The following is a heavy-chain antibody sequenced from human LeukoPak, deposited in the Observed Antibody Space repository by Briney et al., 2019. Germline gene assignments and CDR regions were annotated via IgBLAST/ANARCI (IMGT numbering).Heavy chain of an antibody. CDR3: ARDLSSGWYVGSDY. CDR1: GFTFSSYA. V-gene: IGHV3-30-3*01. CDR2: ISYDGSNK. Sequence: GRSLRLSCAASGFTFSSYAMHWVRQAPGKGLEWVAVISYDGSNKYYADSVKGRFTISRDNSKNTLYLQMNSLRAEDTAVYYCARDLSSGWYVGSDYWGQGTLVTVSS. J-gene: IGHJ4*02. D-gene: IGHD6-19*01.